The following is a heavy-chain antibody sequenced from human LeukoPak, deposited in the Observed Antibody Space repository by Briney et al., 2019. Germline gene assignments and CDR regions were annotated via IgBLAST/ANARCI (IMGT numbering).Heavy chain of an antibody. V-gene: IGHV3-66*02. D-gene: IGHD2-15*01. J-gene: IGHJ6*03. Sequence: GGSLRLSCAASGFTVSSNYMSWVRQAPGKGLEWVSVIYSGGSTYYADSVKGRFTISRDNSKNTLYLQMNSLRAEDTAVYYCASPRVVVGYYMDVCGKGTTVTVSS. CDR2: IYSGGST. CDR3: ASPRVVVGYYMDV. CDR1: GFTVSSNY.